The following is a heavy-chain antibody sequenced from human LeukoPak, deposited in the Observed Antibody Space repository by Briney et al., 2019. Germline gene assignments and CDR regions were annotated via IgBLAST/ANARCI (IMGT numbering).Heavy chain of an antibody. J-gene: IGHJ3*02. D-gene: IGHD2-15*01. V-gene: IGHV1-69*01. CDR2: IIPIFGTA. CDR3: ARTELGYCSGGSCYDAFDI. CDR1: GGTFSSYA. Sequence: GSSVKVSCKASGGTFSSYAISWARQAPGQGLEWMGGIIPIFGTANYAQKFQGRVTITADESTSTAYMELSSLRSEDTAVYYCARTELGYCSGGSCYDAFDIWGQGTMVTVSS.